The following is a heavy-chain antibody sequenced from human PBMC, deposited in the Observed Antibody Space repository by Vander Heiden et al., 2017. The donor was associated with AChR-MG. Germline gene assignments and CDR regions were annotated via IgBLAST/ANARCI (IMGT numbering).Heavy chain of an antibody. D-gene: IGHD3-9*01. CDR2: IIPIFGTA. V-gene: IGHV1-69*01. CDR1: GGTFSRYG. J-gene: IGHJ4*02. CDR3: AREGYDILTGYEG. Sequence: QVQLVQSGAEVKKPGSSVKVSCRASGGTFSRYGIRWVRQAPGQGLEGMGGIIPIFGTANYAQKFQGRVTITADESTSTAYMELSSLRSEDTAVYYCAREGYDILTGYEGWGQGTLGTVSS.